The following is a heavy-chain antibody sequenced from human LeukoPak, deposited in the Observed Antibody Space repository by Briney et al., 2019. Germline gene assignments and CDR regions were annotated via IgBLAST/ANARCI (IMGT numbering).Heavy chain of an antibody. Sequence: SQTLSLTCTVSGGSISSGDYYWSWIRQPPGKGLEWIGSIYYSGSTYYNPSLKSRVTISVDTSKNQFSLKLSSVTAADTAVYYCARDGARIAAAGLDYWGQGTLVTVSS. J-gene: IGHJ4*02. CDR2: IYYSGST. V-gene: IGHV4-39*07. CDR3: ARDGARIAAAGLDY. CDR1: GGSISSGDYY. D-gene: IGHD6-13*01.